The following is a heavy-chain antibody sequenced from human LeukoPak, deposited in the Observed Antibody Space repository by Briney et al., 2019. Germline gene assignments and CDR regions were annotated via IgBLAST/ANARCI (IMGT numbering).Heavy chain of an antibody. CDR1: GFTFSSYA. J-gene: IGHJ4*02. CDR3: ANEEDPD. Sequence: GESLTLSCAASGFTFSSYAMTWVRQAPGKGLEWVSAITGSGSTRFYVDSVKGRFTISRDNSKSTLYLQMNSLRAEDSAVYYCANEEDPDWGQGTLVTVSS. V-gene: IGHV3-23*01. CDR2: ITGSGSTR.